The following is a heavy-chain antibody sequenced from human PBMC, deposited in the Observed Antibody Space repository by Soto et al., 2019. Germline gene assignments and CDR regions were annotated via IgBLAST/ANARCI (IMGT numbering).Heavy chain of an antibody. CDR3: ARHYQKRAGLYYMDV. CDR2: FYYSGST. Sequence: PSETLSLTCTVSGGSVTSYYWSWIRQPPGKGLEWIGYFYYSGSTNYNPSLKSRVTISVDTSKNQFSLRFSSVTAADTAVYYCARHYQKRAGLYYMDVWGKGTTVTVSS. J-gene: IGHJ6*03. D-gene: IGHD3-10*01. CDR1: GGSVTSYY. V-gene: IGHV4-59*08.